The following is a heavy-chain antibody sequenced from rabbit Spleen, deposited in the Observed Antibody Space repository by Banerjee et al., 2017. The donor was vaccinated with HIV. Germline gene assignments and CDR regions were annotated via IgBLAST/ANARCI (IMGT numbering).Heavy chain of an antibody. V-gene: IGHV1S45*01. J-gene: IGHJ6*01. CDR1: GVSFSGDSY. CDR3: ARDTSSSFSSYGMDL. D-gene: IGHD1-1*01. Sequence: QEQLEESGGDLVKPGASLTLTCIASGVSFSGDSYMCWVRQAPGKGLEWIACIDSGSSGFTYFATWAKGRFTCSKTSSTTVTLQMTRLTAADTATYFCARDTSSSFSSYGMDLWGQGTLVTVS. CDR2: IDSGSSGFT.